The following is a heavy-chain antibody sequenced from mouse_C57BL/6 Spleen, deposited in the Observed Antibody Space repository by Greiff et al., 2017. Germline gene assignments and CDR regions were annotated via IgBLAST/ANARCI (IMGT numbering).Heavy chain of an antibody. V-gene: IGHV1-55*01. CDR1: RYTFTSYW. J-gene: IGHJ2*01. CDR2: IYPGSGST. D-gene: IGHD1-1*01. CDR3: ARRITTVVATDY. Sequence: QVHVKQPGAELVKPGASVKMSCKASRYTFTSYWITWVKQRPGQGLEWIGDIYPGSGSTNYNEKFKSKATLTVDTSSSTAYMQLSSLTSEDSAVYYCARRITTVVATDYWGQGTTLTVSS.